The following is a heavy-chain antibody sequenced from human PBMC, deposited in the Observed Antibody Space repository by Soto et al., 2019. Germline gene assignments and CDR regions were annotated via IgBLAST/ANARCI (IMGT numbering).Heavy chain of an antibody. D-gene: IGHD5-12*01. V-gene: IGHV4-39*07. CDR3: ARDAGYNYPRSAFDI. CDR2: IYNTWST. J-gene: IGHJ3*02. Sequence: SETLSLTCSVSGVSFRSNRYYWGWIRQSPGKGLEWIGSIYNTWSTHYNPSLKSRVTISVDKSKNQFSLKLSSVTAADTAVYYCARDAGYNYPRSAFDIWGQGTMVTVSS. CDR1: GVSFRSNRYY.